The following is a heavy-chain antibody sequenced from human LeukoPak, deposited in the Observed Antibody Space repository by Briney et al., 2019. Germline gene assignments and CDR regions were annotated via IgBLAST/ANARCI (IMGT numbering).Heavy chain of an antibody. V-gene: IGHV4-4*07. J-gene: IGHJ5*02. D-gene: IGHD6-13*01. CDR1: GGSISSYY. CDR2: IYTSGST. Sequence: KPSETLSLTCTVSGGSISSYYWSWIRQPAGKGLEGIGRIYTSGSTNYNPSLKSRVTMSVDTSKNQFSLKPSSVTAADTAVYYCASHQIAPNWFDPWGQGTLVTVSS. CDR3: ASHQIAPNWFDP.